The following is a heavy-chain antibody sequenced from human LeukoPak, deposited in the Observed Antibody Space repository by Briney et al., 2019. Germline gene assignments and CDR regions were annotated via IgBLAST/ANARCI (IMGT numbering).Heavy chain of an antibody. CDR1: GGSMYSYY. CDR2: IYHSANN. Sequence: PSETLSLTCTVSGGSMYSYYWRWIRQPPGKGLEWIANIYHSANNNFIPSYNPSLKSRVTISVDTSKSQFSLRLTSVTAADTAVYFCARQVHSSGYGLFYSFGIWGQGTLVTVSS. CDR3: ARQVHSSGYGLFYSFGI. D-gene: IGHD3-22*01. V-gene: IGHV4-59*08. J-gene: IGHJ3*02.